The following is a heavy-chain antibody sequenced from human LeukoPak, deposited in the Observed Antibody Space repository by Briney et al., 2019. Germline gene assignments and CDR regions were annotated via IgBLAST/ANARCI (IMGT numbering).Heavy chain of an antibody. Sequence: SETLSLTCTVSGASISSYYWSWIRQPPGKGLDYIGYIHYSGITNYNPSLKSRVTLSVDTSKNQFSLRLSSVAAADTAVYYCARHDTRGGAYDIWGQGTMVTVSS. D-gene: IGHD3-10*01. J-gene: IGHJ3*02. CDR2: IHYSGIT. CDR3: ARHDTRGGAYDI. V-gene: IGHV4-59*08. CDR1: GASISSYY.